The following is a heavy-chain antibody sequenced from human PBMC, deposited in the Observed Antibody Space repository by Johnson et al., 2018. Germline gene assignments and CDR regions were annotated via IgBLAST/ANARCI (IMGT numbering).Heavy chain of an antibody. D-gene: IGHD3-16*01. V-gene: IGHV4-59*01. CDR2: IHYSGST. CDR3: AKIKEGGASFDI. Sequence: QVQLQESGPGLVKPSETLSLTCPVSGGSISSNYCSWIRQSPGMGLQWIGYIHYSGSTSYNPSLKSRVTMSVDASKNEFYLEVTSVTAADTAVYYCAKIKEGGASFDIWGQGTVVTVSS. CDR1: GGSISSNY. J-gene: IGHJ3*02.